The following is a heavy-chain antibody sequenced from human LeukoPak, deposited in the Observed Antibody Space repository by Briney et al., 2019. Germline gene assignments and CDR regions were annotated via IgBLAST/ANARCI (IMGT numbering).Heavy chain of an antibody. CDR3: ARGDYGSGSYYNVHAFDI. D-gene: IGHD3-10*01. Sequence: SETLSLTCTVSGGSISSYYWSWIRQPAGKGLEWIGRIYTSGSTNYNSSLKSRATMSVDTSKNQFSLKLSSVTAADTAVYYCARGDYGSGSYYNVHAFDIWGQGTMVTVSS. CDR1: GGSISSYY. J-gene: IGHJ3*02. CDR2: IYTSGST. V-gene: IGHV4-4*07.